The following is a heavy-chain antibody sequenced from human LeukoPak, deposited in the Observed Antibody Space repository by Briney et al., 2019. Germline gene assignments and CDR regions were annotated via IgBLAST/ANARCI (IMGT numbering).Heavy chain of an antibody. Sequence: SETLSLTCTVSGGSISGYYWSWLRQPPGKGLEWIGYIYHSGFTDYNPSLRSRVTIAVDTSKNQFSLKLSSVTAADTAVYYCARDSYYYGSGSYYRNYYYYMDVWGKGTTVTVSS. CDR1: GGSISGYY. CDR3: ARDSYYYGSGSYYRNYYYYMDV. D-gene: IGHD3-10*01. J-gene: IGHJ6*03. V-gene: IGHV4-59*12. CDR2: IYHSGFT.